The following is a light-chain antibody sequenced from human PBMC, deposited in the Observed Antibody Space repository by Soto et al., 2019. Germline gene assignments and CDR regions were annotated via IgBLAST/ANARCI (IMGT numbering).Light chain of an antibody. Sequence: DIQMTQSPSSLSSSVGDRFTITCRASQSVSSYLNWHQQKPGRAPKLLIYDVSALKRGVPPRFSGSGSGTEFTLTISSLQPDDFATYYCQQYDSFSVTFGQGTKVDIK. CDR1: QSVSSY. V-gene: IGKV1-5*01. CDR2: DVS. CDR3: QQYDSFSVT. J-gene: IGKJ1*01.